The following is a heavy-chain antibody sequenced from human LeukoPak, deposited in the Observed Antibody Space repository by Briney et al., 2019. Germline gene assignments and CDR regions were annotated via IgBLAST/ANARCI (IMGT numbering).Heavy chain of an antibody. D-gene: IGHD5-18*01. CDR3: ARDSGWIQFHY. Sequence: GGTLRLSCSASGFIFRNYGMNWVRQAPGKGLELVSGIGPSGDRTYYADSVKGRFTISRDNSKNTLYLQMSSLRDEDTAVYYCARDSGWIQFHYWGQGTQVTVSS. CDR1: GFIFRNYG. J-gene: IGHJ4*02. CDR2: IGPSGDRT. V-gene: IGHV3-23*01.